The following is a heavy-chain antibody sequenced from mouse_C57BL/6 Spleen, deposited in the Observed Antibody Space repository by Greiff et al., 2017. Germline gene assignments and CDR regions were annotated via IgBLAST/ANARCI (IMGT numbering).Heavy chain of an antibody. CDR1: GYTFTSYW. V-gene: IGHV1-55*01. D-gene: IGHD1-1*01. CDR2: IYPGSGST. Sequence: QVQLQQPGAELVKPGASVKMSCKASGYTFTSYWITWVKQRPGQGLEWIGDIYPGSGSTNYNEKFKSKATLTVDTSSSTAYMQLSRLTSEDSAVYYCAKDGSSFYYAMDYWGQGTSVTVSS. J-gene: IGHJ4*01. CDR3: AKDGSSFYYAMDY.